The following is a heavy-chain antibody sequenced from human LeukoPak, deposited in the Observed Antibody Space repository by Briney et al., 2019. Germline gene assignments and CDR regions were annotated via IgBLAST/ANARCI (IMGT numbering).Heavy chain of an antibody. CDR3: AREKGVYFDY. D-gene: IGHD3-10*01. CDR1: GFTFSSYA. CDR2: ISYDGSNK. J-gene: IGHJ4*02. Sequence: GSLRLSCAASGFTFSSYAMHWVRQAPGKGLEWVAVISYDGSNKYYADSVKGRFTISRDNSKNTLYLQMNSLRAEDTAVYYCAREKGVYFDYWGQGTLVTVSS. V-gene: IGHV3-30-3*01.